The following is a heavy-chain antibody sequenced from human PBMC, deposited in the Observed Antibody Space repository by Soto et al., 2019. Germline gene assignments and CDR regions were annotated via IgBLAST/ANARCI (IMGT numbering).Heavy chain of an antibody. Sequence: SETLSLTCTVSGGSISNFYWSWIRQPPGKGLEWIGYIYYSGSTYYNPSLKSRVTISVDTSKNQFSLKLSSVTAADTAVYYCARDNSITMVRGFDPWGQGTLVTVSS. CDR3: ARDNSITMVRGFDP. D-gene: IGHD3-10*01. J-gene: IGHJ5*02. V-gene: IGHV4-59*12. CDR1: GGSISNFY. CDR2: IYYSGST.